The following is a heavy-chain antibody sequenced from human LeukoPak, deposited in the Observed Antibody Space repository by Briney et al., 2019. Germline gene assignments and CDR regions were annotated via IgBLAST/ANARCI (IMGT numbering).Heavy chain of an antibody. Sequence: ASVTVSCKASGYTFTSYYMHWVRQAPGQGLEWMGIINPSGGSTSYAQKFQGRVTMTRDTSTSTVYMELSSLRSEDTAVYYCARSDMVRGVIRVYYFDYWGQGTLVTVSS. J-gene: IGHJ4*02. CDR2: INPSGGST. CDR1: GYTFTSYY. D-gene: IGHD3-10*01. V-gene: IGHV1-46*01. CDR3: ARSDMVRGVIRVYYFDY.